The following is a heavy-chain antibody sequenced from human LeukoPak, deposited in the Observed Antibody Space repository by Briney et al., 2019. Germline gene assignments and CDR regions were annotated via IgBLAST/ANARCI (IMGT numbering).Heavy chain of an antibody. D-gene: IGHD6-19*01. CDR1: GGSISSSSYY. Sequence: PSETLSLTCTVSGGSISSSSYYWGWIRQPPGKGLAWIGSIYYSGSTYYNPSLKSRVTISVDTSKNQFSLKLSSVTAADTAVYYCARGIAVVGRGRCFDLWGRGTLVTVSS. CDR3: ARGIAVVGRGRCFDL. J-gene: IGHJ2*01. CDR2: IYYSGST. V-gene: IGHV4-39*01.